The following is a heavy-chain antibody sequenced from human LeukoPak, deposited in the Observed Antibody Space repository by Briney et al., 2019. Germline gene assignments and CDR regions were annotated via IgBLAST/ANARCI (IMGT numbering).Heavy chain of an antibody. Sequence: GGSLRLSCAASGFTFSGYSMNWVRRAPGKGLEWVSSISTTSDYIHYADSLKGRVAISRDNAKNSLYLQMNSLRAEDTAVYYCARGGIYSQGFDYWGQGSLVTVSS. CDR3: ARGGIYSQGFDY. V-gene: IGHV3-21*01. CDR1: GFTFSGYS. CDR2: ISTTSDYI. D-gene: IGHD6-13*01. J-gene: IGHJ4*02.